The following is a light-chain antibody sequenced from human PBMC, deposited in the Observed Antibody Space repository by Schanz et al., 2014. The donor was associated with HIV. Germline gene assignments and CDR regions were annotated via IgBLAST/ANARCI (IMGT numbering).Light chain of an antibody. CDR1: QTVSSN. CDR2: SAS. CDR3: QQYNNWPSLT. V-gene: IGKV3D-15*01. Sequence: EIVLTQSPVILSLSPGERATLSCRASQTVSSNSLGWYQQKRGQVPRLLIYSASRRANGIPDRFSGSGSGTEFTLTISSLQSEDFAVYYCQQYNNWPSLTFGGGTKVEIK. J-gene: IGKJ4*01.